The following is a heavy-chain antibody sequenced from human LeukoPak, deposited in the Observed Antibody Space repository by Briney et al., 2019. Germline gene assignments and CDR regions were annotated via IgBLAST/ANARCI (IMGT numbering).Heavy chain of an antibody. D-gene: IGHD5-18*01. Sequence: LSGGSLRLSCAASGFTFSSYAMSWVRQAPGKGLEWVSGFSVSDATTYYADSVKGRFTISRDNSKNTLYLQMNSLRAEGTAVYYCAHLQLSVTGDFFDYWGQGTLVTVSS. CDR3: AHLQLSVTGDFFDY. V-gene: IGHV3-23*01. CDR2: FSVSDATT. J-gene: IGHJ4*02. CDR1: GFTFSSYA.